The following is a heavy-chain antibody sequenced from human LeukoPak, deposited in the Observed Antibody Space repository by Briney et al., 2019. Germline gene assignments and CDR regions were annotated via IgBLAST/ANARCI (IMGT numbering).Heavy chain of an antibody. CDR1: GFTFDDYG. CDR3: ARAFSLSGSLVPFDY. CDR2: INWNGGST. J-gene: IGHJ4*02. Sequence: GGSLRLSCAASGFTFDDYGMSWVRQAPGKGLEWVSGINWNGGSTGYADSVKGRFTISRDNAKNSLYLQMNSLRAEDAALYYCARAFSLSGSLVPFDYWGQGTLVTVSS. D-gene: IGHD1-26*01. V-gene: IGHV3-20*04.